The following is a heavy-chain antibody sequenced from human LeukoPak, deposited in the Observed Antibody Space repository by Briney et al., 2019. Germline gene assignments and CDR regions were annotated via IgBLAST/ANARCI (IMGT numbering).Heavy chain of an antibody. D-gene: IGHD1-14*01. CDR3: ATETNGRHYDY. J-gene: IGHJ4*02. CDR1: GLTFSTSG. Sequence: PGGSLRLYCTASGLTFSTSGFNWVRQAPGEGLEWVASIGPTGSDRYHADSIKGRCTISRDNANNFLYLQMNSLRAEDTAVYYCATETNGRHYDYWGQGTLLTVSS. V-gene: IGHV3-21*06. CDR2: IGPTGSDR.